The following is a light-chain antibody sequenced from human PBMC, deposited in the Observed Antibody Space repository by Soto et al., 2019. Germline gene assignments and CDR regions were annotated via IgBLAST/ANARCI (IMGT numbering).Light chain of an antibody. CDR2: DGS. Sequence: DIQMTQSPSALSASVGDRVTITCRASQSISSWLAWYQQKPGKAPRLLIYDGSHLERGVPSRFRGSGSGTEFTLTISDLQPDDLATYYCQQYNNFWTFGPGTKVDIK. J-gene: IGKJ1*01. CDR3: QQYNNFWT. V-gene: IGKV1-5*01. CDR1: QSISSW.